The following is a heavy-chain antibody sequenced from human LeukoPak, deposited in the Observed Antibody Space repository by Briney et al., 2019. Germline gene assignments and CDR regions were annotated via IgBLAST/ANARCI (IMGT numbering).Heavy chain of an antibody. CDR3: ARLFDY. CDR1: GGSISSNSYY. Sequence: SETLSLTCTVSGGSISSNSYYWGWIRQPPGKGLEWIASIYYSGRTYNNPSLKSRVTISIDTSKNQFSLKLSSVTAADTAVYYCARLFDYWGQGTLVTVSA. CDR2: IYYSGRT. J-gene: IGHJ4*02. V-gene: IGHV4-39*01.